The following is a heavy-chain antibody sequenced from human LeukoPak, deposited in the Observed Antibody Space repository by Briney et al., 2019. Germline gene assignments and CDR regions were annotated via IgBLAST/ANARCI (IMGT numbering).Heavy chain of an antibody. CDR2: ISAYNGNT. D-gene: IGHD3-10*01. CDR1: GGTFSSYG. J-gene: IGHJ4*02. Sequence: ASVKVSCKASGGTFSSYGIIWVRQAPGQGLEWMGWISAYNGNTNYAQKLQGRVTMTTDTSTSTAYMELRSLRSDDTAVYYCARDLGGAGGSGSYYWGQGTLVTVSS. V-gene: IGHV1-18*01. CDR3: ARDLGGAGGSGSYY.